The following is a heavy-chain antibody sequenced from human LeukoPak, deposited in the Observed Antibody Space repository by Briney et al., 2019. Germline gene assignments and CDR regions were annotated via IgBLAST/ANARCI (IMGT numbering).Heavy chain of an antibody. Sequence: SETLSLTCSVSGGSISGHYWSWIRQPAGKGLESIGRIYSSGNTNYNPSLKSRVTISVDTSKNQFSLKLSSVTAADTAVYYCARGFTASTISHPSDYWGQGTLVTVSS. V-gene: IGHV4-4*07. CDR1: GGSISGHY. J-gene: IGHJ4*02. D-gene: IGHD5/OR15-5a*01. CDR3: ARGFTASTISHPSDY. CDR2: IYSSGNT.